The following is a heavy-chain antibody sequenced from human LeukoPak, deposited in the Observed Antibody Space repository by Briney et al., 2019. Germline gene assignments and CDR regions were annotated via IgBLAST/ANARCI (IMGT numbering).Heavy chain of an antibody. Sequence: ASVKVSCKASGYTFTGYYMHWVRQAPGQGLEWMGWINPNSGGTNYAQKFQGRVTMTRDTSISTAYMELSRLRSDDTAVYYCARDRGLKEWLHYYYMDVWGKGTTVTVSS. CDR2: INPNSGGT. CDR1: GYTFTGYY. D-gene: IGHD3-3*01. CDR3: ARDRGLKEWLHYYYMDV. J-gene: IGHJ6*03. V-gene: IGHV1-2*02.